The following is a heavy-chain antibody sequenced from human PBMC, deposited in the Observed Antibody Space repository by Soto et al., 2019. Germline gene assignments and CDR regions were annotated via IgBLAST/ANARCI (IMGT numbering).Heavy chain of an antibody. J-gene: IGHJ4*02. CDR2: INHSGST. V-gene: IGHV4-34*01. CDR1: RLSFNGYY. Sequence: SETLSLTCAVYRLSFNGYYGNCIRQPPGKGLEWIGEINHSGSTNYNPSLKSRVTISVDTSKNQFSLKLSSVTAADTAVYYCAREGGSSSWYADPTVGATILSYYWGQGTLVTVSS. CDR3: AREGGSSSWYADPTVGATILSYY. D-gene: IGHD6-13*01.